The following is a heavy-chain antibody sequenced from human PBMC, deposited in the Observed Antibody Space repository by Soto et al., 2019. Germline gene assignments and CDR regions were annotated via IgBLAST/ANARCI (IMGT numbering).Heavy chain of an antibody. Sequence: GASVKVSCKASGYTLTGYYMHWVRQAPGQGLEWMGWINPNSGGTNYAQKFQGRVTMTRDTSISTAYMELSRLRSDDTAVYYCASSRRYCSGGSCYSFPVLSGVDWFDPWGQGTLVTVSS. J-gene: IGHJ5*02. D-gene: IGHD2-15*01. CDR3: ASSRRYCSGGSCYSFPVLSGVDWFDP. CDR1: GYTLTGYY. V-gene: IGHV1-2*02. CDR2: INPNSGGT.